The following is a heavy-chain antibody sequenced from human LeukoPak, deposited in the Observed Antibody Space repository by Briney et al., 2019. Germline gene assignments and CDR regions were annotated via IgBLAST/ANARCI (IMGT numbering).Heavy chain of an antibody. V-gene: IGHV4-59*01. CDR3: ARVTYYYGSSGYYYLYYFDY. D-gene: IGHD3-22*01. CDR2: ISYRGST. CDR1: GASITSYY. Sequence: SETLSLTCTVSGASITSYYWSWIRQPPGRGLEWIGYISYRGSTNYSPSLKSRVTISVDTSRNQLSLKLSSVTAADTAVYYCARVTYYYGSSGYYYLYYFDYWGQGTLVTVSS. J-gene: IGHJ4*02.